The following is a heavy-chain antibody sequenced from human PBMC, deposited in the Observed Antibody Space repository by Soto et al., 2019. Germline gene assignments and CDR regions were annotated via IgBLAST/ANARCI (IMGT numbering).Heavy chain of an antibody. J-gene: IGHJ5*02. CDR2: IYYSGST. V-gene: IGHV4-31*03. CDR3: ARVRITMVRGVVDP. D-gene: IGHD3-10*01. CDR1: GGSISSGGYY. Sequence: SETLSLTCTVSGGSISSGGYYWSWIRQHPGKGLEWIGYIYYSGSTYYNPSLKSRVTISVDTSKNQFSLKLSSVTAADTAVYYCARVRITMVRGVVDPWGQGTLVTVSS.